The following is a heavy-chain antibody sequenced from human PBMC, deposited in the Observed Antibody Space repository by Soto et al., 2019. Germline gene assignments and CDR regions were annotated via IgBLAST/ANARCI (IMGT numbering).Heavy chain of an antibody. Sequence: AETLSLTCTGSGGSISRYYLSWIRQAPGKGLEWVGYIYYSGSANYIPSLTSGDTISVDTSKNQFCLKLISVTGADTAVYYCARRRITTIGVVSRFFDSWGQGTMVTVSS. CDR2: IYYSGSA. CDR3: ARRRITTIGVVSRFFDS. J-gene: IGHJ4*02. CDR1: GGSISRYY. V-gene: IGHV4-59*12. D-gene: IGHD3-3*01.